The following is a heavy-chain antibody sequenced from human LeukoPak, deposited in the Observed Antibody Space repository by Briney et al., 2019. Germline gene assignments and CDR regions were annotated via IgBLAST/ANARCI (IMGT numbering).Heavy chain of an antibody. Sequence: SETLSLTCTVSGGSISSGGYYWSWIRQHPGKGLEWIGYIYYSGSTNYNPSLKSRVTISVNTSKNQFSLKLSSVTAADTAVYYCTRGVDTAMDTGYYFDYWGQGTLVTVSS. CDR2: IYYSGST. D-gene: IGHD5-18*01. CDR3: TRGVDTAMDTGYYFDY. CDR1: GGSISSGGYY. V-gene: IGHV4-61*08. J-gene: IGHJ4*02.